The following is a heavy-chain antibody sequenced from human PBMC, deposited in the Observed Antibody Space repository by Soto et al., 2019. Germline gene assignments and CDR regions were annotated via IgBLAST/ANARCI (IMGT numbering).Heavy chain of an antibody. CDR3: ARDRDCSSTSCPYGKNYGMDV. CDR2: IIPIFGTA. J-gene: IGHJ6*02. Sequence: QVQLVQSGAEVKKPGSSVKVSCKASGGTFSSYAISWVRQAPGQGLEWMGGIIPIFGTANYAQKFQGRVTITADESTSTAYMELSSLRSEDTAVYYCARDRDCSSTSCPYGKNYGMDVWGQGTTVTVSS. CDR1: GGTFSSYA. D-gene: IGHD2-2*01. V-gene: IGHV1-69*01.